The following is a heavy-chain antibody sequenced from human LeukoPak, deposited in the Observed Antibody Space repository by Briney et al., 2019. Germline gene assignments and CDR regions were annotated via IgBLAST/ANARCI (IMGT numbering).Heavy chain of an antibody. CDR2: IIPILGIA. CDR1: GGTFISYT. Sequence: LVKVSCKASGGTFISYTISWVRQAPGQGLEWMGRIIPILGIANYAQKFQGRVTITADKSTSTAYMELSSLRSEDTAVYYCAGGGSYTSFYWGQGTLVTVSS. D-gene: IGHD1-26*01. J-gene: IGHJ4*02. CDR3: AGGGSYTSFY. V-gene: IGHV1-69*02.